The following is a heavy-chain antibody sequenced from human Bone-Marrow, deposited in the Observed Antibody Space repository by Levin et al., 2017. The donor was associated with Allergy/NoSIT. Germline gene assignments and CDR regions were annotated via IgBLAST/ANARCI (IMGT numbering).Heavy chain of an antibody. CDR3: VRDLAGAYGN. Sequence: HPGGSLRLSCAASGFTFSSYWMHWVRQGPGEGLVWVSRINTDGRTTNYGDTVKGRFTISRDNARNTLDLQMNNLRAEDTAVYYCVRDLAGAYGNWGQGTLVTVSS. D-gene: IGHD3-16*01. V-gene: IGHV3-74*01. J-gene: IGHJ4*02. CDR1: GFTFSSYW. CDR2: INTDGRTT.